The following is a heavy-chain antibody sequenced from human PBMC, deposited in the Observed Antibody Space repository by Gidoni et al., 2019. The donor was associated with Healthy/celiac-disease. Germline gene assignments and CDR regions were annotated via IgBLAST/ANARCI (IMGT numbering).Heavy chain of an antibody. D-gene: IGHD2-2*01. J-gene: IGHJ4*02. CDR2: IDPSDSYT. V-gene: IGHV5-10-1*03. CDR1: GYSFTSYW. CDR3: ATSLRGIVVVPAALLPNFDY. Sequence: EVQLVQSGAEVKKPGESLRISCKGSGYSFTSYWISWVRQMPGKGLEWMGRIDPSDSYTNYSPSFQGHVTISADKSISTAYLQWSSLKASDTAMYYCATSLRGIVVVPAALLPNFDYWGQGTLVTVSS.